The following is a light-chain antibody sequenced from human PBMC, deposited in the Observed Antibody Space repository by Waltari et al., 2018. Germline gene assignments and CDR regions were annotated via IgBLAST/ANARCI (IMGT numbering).Light chain of an antibody. CDR3: QAWDSGVAGV. J-gene: IGLJ1*01. V-gene: IGLV3-1*01. CDR2: EDV. CDR1: ELEKKY. Sequence: SYDLIQSPSVTVSPGQTATITSSGDELEKKYVCWYQQKPGQSPVLVIYEDVRRPSEIPQRFSGSNSGNTATLTISGTQPMDEADYYCQAWDSGVAGVFGTGTKVTVL.